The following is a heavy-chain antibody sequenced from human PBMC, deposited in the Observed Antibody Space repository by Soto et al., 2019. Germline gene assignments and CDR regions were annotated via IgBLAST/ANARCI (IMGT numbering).Heavy chain of an antibody. CDR1: GFTFSSYA. CDR2: ISYDGSNK. D-gene: IGHD4-4*01. CDR3: ARPLWRDDYNWGYFDL. J-gene: IGHJ2*01. Sequence: QVQLVESGGGVVQPGRSLRLSCAASGFTFSSYAMHWVRQAPGKGLEWVAVISYDGSNKYYADSVKGRFTISRDNSTNPLYLQMNSLRTEDTAVYYCARPLWRDDYNWGYFDLWGRGTPVTVSS. V-gene: IGHV3-30-3*01.